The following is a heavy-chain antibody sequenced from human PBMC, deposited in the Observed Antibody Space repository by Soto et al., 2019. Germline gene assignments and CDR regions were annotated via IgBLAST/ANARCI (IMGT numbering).Heavy chain of an antibody. V-gene: IGHV6-1*01. D-gene: IGHD7-27*01. CDR3: AREFNWGFRYFDL. J-gene: IGHJ2*01. CDR2: TYYRSKWYN. Sequence: QVQLQQSGPGLVKPSQTLSLTCAISGDSVSSNSAAWNWIRQSPSIGLEWLGRTYYRSKWYNDYAVSVESRITINPDTSKNQFSLQFSSVTPEEPALYYCAREFNWGFRYFDLWGLGTLVTVSS. CDR1: GDSVSSNSAA.